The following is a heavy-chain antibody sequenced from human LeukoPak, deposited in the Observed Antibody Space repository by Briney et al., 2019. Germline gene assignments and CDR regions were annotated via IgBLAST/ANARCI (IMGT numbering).Heavy chain of an antibody. CDR2: IIPIFGTA. CDR1: GGTFSSYA. V-gene: IGHV1-69*06. D-gene: IGHD2-15*01. Sequence: SVKVSCKASGGTFSSYAISWVRQAPGQGLEWMGGIIPIFGTANYAQKFQGRVTITADKSTSTAYMELSSLRSEDTAVYCCARRYCSGGSCYSDYWGQGTLVTVSS. J-gene: IGHJ4*02. CDR3: ARRYCSGGSCYSDY.